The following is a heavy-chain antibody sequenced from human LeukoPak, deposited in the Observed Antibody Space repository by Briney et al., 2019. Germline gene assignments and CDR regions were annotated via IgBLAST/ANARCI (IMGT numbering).Heavy chain of an antibody. J-gene: IGHJ4*02. V-gene: IGHV3-9*01. Sequence: GRSLRLSYAASGFTFDDYSMHWVRQSPGKGLEWLSGLGWNGDIIDYADSVKGRFTISRDNAKNSLYLQMDSLKTEDTALYYCAKGSLIAASGTLFDFWGQGTWVTVSS. CDR2: LGWNGDII. D-gene: IGHD6-13*01. CDR1: GFTFDDYS. CDR3: AKGSLIAASGTLFDF.